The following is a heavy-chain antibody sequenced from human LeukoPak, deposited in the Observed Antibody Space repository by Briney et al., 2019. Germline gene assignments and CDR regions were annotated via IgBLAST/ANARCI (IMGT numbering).Heavy chain of an antibody. Sequence: GGSLRLSCAASGFTFSNYAMNWVRQAPGKGLEWVSVVSGGGGTIYYAASVRGRFAISRDNSKNTVYQQMTSLRAEDTAFYYCAKGKVGATRYYFDYWGQGTLVTVSS. D-gene: IGHD1-26*01. CDR2: VSGGGGTI. J-gene: IGHJ4*02. CDR3: AKGKVGATRYYFDY. CDR1: GFTFSNYA. V-gene: IGHV3-23*01.